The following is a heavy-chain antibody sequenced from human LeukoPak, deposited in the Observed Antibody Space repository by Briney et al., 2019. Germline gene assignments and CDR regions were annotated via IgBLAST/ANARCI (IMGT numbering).Heavy chain of an antibody. CDR3: VRQMDV. Sequence: GGSLRLSCAASGFTFSNNWMHWVRQAPGKGLVWVSRINSDGSSTNYADSVKGRFTISRDNAKNTLYLQMNSLRAEDTAVHYCVRQMDVWGQGTTVTVSS. J-gene: IGHJ6*02. CDR2: INSDGSST. CDR1: GFTFSNNW. V-gene: IGHV3-74*01.